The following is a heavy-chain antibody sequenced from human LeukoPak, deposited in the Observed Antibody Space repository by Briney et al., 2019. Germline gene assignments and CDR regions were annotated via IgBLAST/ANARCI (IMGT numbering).Heavy chain of an antibody. D-gene: IGHD3-22*01. Sequence: PGGSLRLSCAASGFTVSSNYMSWVRQTPGKGLEWVSVIYSGGSTYYADSVKGRFTISRDNSKNTVDLQMNSLRAEDTAVYYCARGHDYDSSVAYWGQGTLVTVYS. CDR2: IYSGGST. J-gene: IGHJ4*02. CDR1: GFTVSSNY. V-gene: IGHV3-66*01. CDR3: ARGHDYDSSVAY.